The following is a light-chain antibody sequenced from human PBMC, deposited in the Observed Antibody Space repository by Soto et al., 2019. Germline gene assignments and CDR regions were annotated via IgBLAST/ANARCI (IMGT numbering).Light chain of an antibody. CDR1: SSDVGPYNY. V-gene: IGLV2-14*01. CDR3: NSYTKSTLYV. CDR2: DVS. J-gene: IGLJ1*01. Sequence: QSALTQPASVSGSPGQSITISCTGTSSDVGPYNYVSWYQQHPGKAPKLIIYDVSYRPSGVSDRFSGSKPGNTASLTISGLQAEDEADYYCNSYTKSTLYVFGTGTKVTVL.